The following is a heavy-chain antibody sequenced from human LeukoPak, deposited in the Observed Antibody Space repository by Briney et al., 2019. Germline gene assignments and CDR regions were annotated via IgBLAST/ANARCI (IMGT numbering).Heavy chain of an antibody. D-gene: IGHD3-10*01. CDR1: GDSVSSNSAA. Sequence: SQTLALTCAISGDSVSSNSAAWNWIRQSPSRGLEWLGRTYYRSKWYNDYAVSVKSRITINPDISKNQFSLQLNSVTPEDTAVYYCARETFHYYGPFGDFDYWGQGTLVTVSS. CDR3: ARETFHYYGPFGDFDY. J-gene: IGHJ4*02. V-gene: IGHV6-1*01. CDR2: TYYRSKWYN.